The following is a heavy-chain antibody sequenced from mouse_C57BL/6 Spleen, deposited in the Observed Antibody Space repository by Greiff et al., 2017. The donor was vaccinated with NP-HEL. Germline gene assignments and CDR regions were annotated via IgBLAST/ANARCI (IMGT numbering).Heavy chain of an antibody. Sequence: EVQLQQSGTVLARPGASVKMSCKTSGYTFTSYWMHWVKQRPGQGLEWIGAIYPGNSDTSYNQKFKGKAKLTAVTSASTAYMELSSLTNEDSAVYYCTGVEDYGTFYAMDYWGQGTSVTVSS. V-gene: IGHV1-5*01. CDR1: GYTFTSYW. CDR3: TGVEDYGTFYAMDY. CDR2: IYPGNSDT. J-gene: IGHJ4*01. D-gene: IGHD2-1*01.